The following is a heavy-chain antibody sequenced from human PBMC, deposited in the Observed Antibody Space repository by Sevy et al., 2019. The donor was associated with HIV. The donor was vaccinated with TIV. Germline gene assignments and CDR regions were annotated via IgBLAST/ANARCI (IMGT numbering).Heavy chain of an antibody. J-gene: IGHJ6*02. Sequence: QSQTLSLTCAISGDSVSSNSAAWNWIRQSPSRGLEWLGRTYYRSKWYNDYAISVKSRITINPDTSKNQSSLQLNYVTIEDTAVYYCARRDVRVGYCSGGSCYSKSHYYYGIDVWGQGTTVTVSS. CDR2: TYYRSKWYN. V-gene: IGHV6-1*01. CDR1: GDSVSSNSAA. CDR3: ARRDVRVGYCSGGSCYSKSHYYYGIDV. D-gene: IGHD2-15*01.